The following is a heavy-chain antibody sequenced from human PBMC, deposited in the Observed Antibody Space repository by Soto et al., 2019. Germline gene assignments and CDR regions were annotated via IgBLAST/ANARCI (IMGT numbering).Heavy chain of an antibody. CDR3: ARTAAAGKYYYGMDV. D-gene: IGHD6-13*01. V-gene: IGHV5-51*01. Sequence: GESLKISCKGSGYSVTSYWSGWVRQMPGKGLECMGIIYPGDSDTRYSPSFQGQVTISADKSISTAYLQWSSLKASDTAMYYCARTAAAGKYYYGMDVWGQGTTVTVSS. CDR2: IYPGDSDT. CDR1: GYSVTSYW. J-gene: IGHJ6*02.